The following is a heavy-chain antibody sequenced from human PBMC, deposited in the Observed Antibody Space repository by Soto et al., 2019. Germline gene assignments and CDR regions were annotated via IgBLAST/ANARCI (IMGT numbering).Heavy chain of an antibody. Sequence: GESLRLSCAASGFTFSSYAMHWVRQAPGKGLEWVAVISYDGSNKYYADSVKGRFTISRDNSKNTLYLQMNSLRAEDTAVYYCARGVCSGGSCYHFDYWGQGTLVTVSS. V-gene: IGHV3-30-3*01. J-gene: IGHJ4*02. D-gene: IGHD2-15*01. CDR1: GFTFSSYA. CDR3: ARGVCSGGSCYHFDY. CDR2: ISYDGSNK.